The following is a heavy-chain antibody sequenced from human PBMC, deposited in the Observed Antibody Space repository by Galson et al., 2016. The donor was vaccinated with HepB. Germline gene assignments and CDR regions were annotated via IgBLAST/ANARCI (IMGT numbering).Heavy chain of an antibody. CDR3: VSSGSYYYFDY. J-gene: IGHJ4*02. Sequence: SLRLSCAASGFTFSSYGMHWVRQAPGKGLEWVAVISSDGSNKYYADSVKGRFTISRDNSKNTLYLQMNSLRAEDTAVYYCVSSGSYYYFDYWGQGTLATVSS. D-gene: IGHD1-26*01. V-gene: IGHV3-30*03. CDR2: ISSDGSNK. CDR1: GFTFSSYG.